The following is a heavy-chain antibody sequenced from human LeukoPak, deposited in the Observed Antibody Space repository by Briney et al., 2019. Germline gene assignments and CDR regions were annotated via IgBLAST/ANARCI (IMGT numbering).Heavy chain of an antibody. D-gene: IGHD4-17*01. J-gene: IGHJ1*01. V-gene: IGHV4-59*01. CDR2: IYYSGST. Sequence: PSETLSLTCTVSGGSISSYYWSWIRQPPGKGLEWIGHIYYSGSTNYNPSLKSRVTISVDTSKNQFSLKLSSVTAADTAVYYCASKRIYGDGYFQHWGQGTLVTVSS. CDR1: GGSISSYY. CDR3: ASKRIYGDGYFQH.